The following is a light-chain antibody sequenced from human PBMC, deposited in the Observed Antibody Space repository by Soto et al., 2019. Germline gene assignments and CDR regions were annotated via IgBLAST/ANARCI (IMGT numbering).Light chain of an antibody. CDR3: QQYDSYSLT. CDR1: QSITTW. Sequence: DIQMTPSPSTLSSSLGDRVIITFRASQSITTWLAWYQQKPGKAPKLLIYDDSSLESGVQYRFSGSGSGTEFTLTISSLQTDDFATYYCQQYDSYSLTFGQGTKVDIK. J-gene: IGKJ1*01. V-gene: IGKV1-5*01. CDR2: DDS.